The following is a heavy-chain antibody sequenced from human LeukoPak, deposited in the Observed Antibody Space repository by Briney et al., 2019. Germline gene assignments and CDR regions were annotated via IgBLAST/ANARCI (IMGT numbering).Heavy chain of an antibody. D-gene: IGHD6-19*01. CDR2: ISGSGGST. J-gene: IGHJ6*02. CDR3: ARGTPSSSGWLYYGMDV. CDR1: GFTFSSYA. V-gene: IGHV3-23*01. Sequence: GGSLRPSCAASGFTFSSYAMSWVRQAPGKGLEWVSAISGSGGSTYYADSVKGRFTISRDNSKNTLYLQMNSLRAEDTAVYYCARGTPSSSGWLYYGMDVWGQGTTVTVSS.